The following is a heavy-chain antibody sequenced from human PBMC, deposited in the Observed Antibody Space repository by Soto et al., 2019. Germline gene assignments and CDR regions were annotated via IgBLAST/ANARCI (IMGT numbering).Heavy chain of an antibody. CDR1: GFTFSSYA. D-gene: IGHD3-3*01. J-gene: IGHJ6*02. CDR2: ISGSGGST. Sequence: GGSLRLSCAASGFTFSSYAMSWVRQAPGKGLEWVSAISGSGGSTYYADSVKGRFTISRDNSKNTLYLQMNSLRAEDTAVYYCAKDRVPFLEWLLPPYYYGMDVWGQGTTVTVSS. V-gene: IGHV3-23*01. CDR3: AKDRVPFLEWLLPPYYYGMDV.